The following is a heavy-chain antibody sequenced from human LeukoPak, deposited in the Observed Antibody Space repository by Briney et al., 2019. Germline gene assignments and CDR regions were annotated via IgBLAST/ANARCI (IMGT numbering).Heavy chain of an antibody. V-gene: IGHV4-38-2*02. D-gene: IGHD1-26*01. CDR2: IYHSGST. Sequence: PSETPSLTCTVSGYSISSGYYWGWIRQPPGKGLEWIGSIYHSGSTYYNPSLKSRVTISVDTSKNQFSLKLSSVTAADTAVYYCAGIIVGATSYDYWGQGTLVTVSS. CDR3: AGIIVGATSYDY. J-gene: IGHJ4*02. CDR1: GYSISSGYY.